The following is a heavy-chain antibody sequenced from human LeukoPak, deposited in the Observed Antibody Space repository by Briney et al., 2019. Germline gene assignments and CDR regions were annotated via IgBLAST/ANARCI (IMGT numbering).Heavy chain of an antibody. CDR3: TTVLYDFWSGYWFDY. CDR2: IKSKTDGGTT. CDR1: GFTFSSYA. D-gene: IGHD3-3*01. J-gene: IGHJ4*02. Sequence: GGSLRLSCAASGFTFSSYAMSWVRQAPGKGLEWVGRIKSKTDGGTTDYAAPVKGRFTISRDDSKNTLYLQMNSLKTEDTAVYYCTTVLYDFWSGYWFDYWGQGTLVTVSS. V-gene: IGHV3-15*01.